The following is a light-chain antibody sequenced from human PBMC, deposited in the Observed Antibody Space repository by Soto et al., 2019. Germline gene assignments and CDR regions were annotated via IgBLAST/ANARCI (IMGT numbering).Light chain of an antibody. Sequence: AIRMTQSPSSLSASIGDTVAITCRASQDIISVLAWYQQHPGTAPKVLITGASDLHGGVPSRFRGSGSRTDFTLTSTPLQSEDFATYYCQHYLNYPITFGQGTRLEIK. J-gene: IGKJ5*01. V-gene: IGKV1-8*01. CDR1: QDIISV. CDR2: GAS. CDR3: QHYLNYPIT.